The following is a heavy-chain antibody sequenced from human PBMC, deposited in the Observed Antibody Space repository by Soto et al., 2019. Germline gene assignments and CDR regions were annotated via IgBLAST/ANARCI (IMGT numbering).Heavy chain of an antibody. CDR1: GYTFTSYT. D-gene: IGHD3-10*01. CDR2: INAGNGRE. Sequence: QVQLEQSGAEVKKPGASVKVSCQTSGYTFTSYTLHWVRQAPGQGLEWLGWINAGNGREKYSQRFQDRVSLSTDRAKRTAFMEIRDLSSEDTAVYFCARGGGWVGEASFDTWGQGTLVIVSS. J-gene: IGHJ4*02. V-gene: IGHV1-3*01. CDR3: ARGGGWVGEASFDT.